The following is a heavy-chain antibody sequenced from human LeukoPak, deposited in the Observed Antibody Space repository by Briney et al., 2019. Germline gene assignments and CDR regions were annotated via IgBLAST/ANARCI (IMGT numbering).Heavy chain of an antibody. D-gene: IGHD5-24*01. CDR3: ARGYGDGYEGY. V-gene: IGHV4-59*08. CDR1: GGSISSYY. CDR2: IYYSGST. J-gene: IGHJ4*02. Sequence: SETLSLTCTVSGGSISSYYWSWIRQPPGKGLEWIGYIYYSGSTNYNPSLKSRVTISVDTSKNQFSLKLSSVTAADTAVYYCARGYGDGYEGYWGQGTLVTVSS.